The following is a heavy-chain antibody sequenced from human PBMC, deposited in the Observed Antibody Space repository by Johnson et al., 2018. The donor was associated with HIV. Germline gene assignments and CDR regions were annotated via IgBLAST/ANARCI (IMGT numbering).Heavy chain of an antibody. J-gene: IGHJ3*02. D-gene: IGHD5-18*01. CDR2: ISYDGSNK. CDR1: GFTFSSYA. V-gene: IGHV3-30-3*01. Sequence: QVQLVESGGGVVQPGRSLRLSCAASGFTFSSYAMHWVRQAPGKGLEWVALISYDGSNKYYADSVKGRFTISRDNSKNTLYLQTNSLRAEDTAIYYCARGQLWLLDDALVIWGQGTMVTVSS. CDR3: ARGQLWLLDDALVI.